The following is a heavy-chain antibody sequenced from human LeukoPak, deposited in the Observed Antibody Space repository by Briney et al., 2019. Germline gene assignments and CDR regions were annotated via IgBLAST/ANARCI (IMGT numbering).Heavy chain of an antibody. J-gene: IGHJ4*02. CDR2: ISGSGGST. CDR3: AKDPSMIVVVIPDY. D-gene: IGHD3-22*01. Sequence: PGRSLRLSCAASGFTFSSYAMSWVRQAPGRGLEWLLSISGSGGSTYYAEAVKGRFTISRDNSKNTLYRQMTSLGAEDTAVYYCAKDPSMIVVVIPDYWGQGTLVTVSS. CDR1: GFTFSSYA. V-gene: IGHV3-23*01.